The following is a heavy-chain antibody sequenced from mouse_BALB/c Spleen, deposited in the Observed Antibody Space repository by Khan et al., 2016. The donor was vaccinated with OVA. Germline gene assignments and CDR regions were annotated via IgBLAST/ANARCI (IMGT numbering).Heavy chain of an antibody. CDR3: TRNGFGNYESWDY. J-gene: IGHJ2*01. CDR2: IYPGNSDT. Sequence: VRLQQSGTVLARPGASVKMSCKASGYTFTSYWMHWVKQRPGQGLEWIGAIYPGNSDTNYNQKFKGKAKLTAGTSTSTAYMELNSLTNEDSAFYYCTRNGFGNYESWDYWGQGTTLTVSS. D-gene: IGHD2-1*01. V-gene: IGHV1-5*01. CDR1: GYTFTSYW.